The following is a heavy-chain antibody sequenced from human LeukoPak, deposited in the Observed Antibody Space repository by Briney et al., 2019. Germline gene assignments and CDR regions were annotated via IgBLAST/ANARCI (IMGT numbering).Heavy chain of an antibody. CDR1: GGSISSYY. D-gene: IGHD3-10*01. J-gene: IGHJ6*03. V-gene: IGHV4-4*07. CDR2: IYTSGST. CDR3: ARDRKFEGSGRVSPPGTYYYYYYYMDV. Sequence: SETLSLTCTVSGGSISSYYWSWIRQPAGKGLEWIGRIYTSGSTNYNPSLKSRVTMSVDTSKNQFSLKLSSVTAADTAVYYCARDRKFEGSGRVSPPGTYYYYYYYMDVWGKGTTVTISS.